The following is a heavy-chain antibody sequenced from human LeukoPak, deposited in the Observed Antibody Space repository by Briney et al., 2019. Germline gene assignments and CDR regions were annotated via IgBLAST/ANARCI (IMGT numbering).Heavy chain of an antibody. CDR2: ISYDGSNK. CDR3: ARDVWRGVAPQYGMDV. CDR1: GFTFSSYA. D-gene: IGHD2-21*01. V-gene: IGHV3-30-3*01. Sequence: GRSLRLSCAASGFTFSSYAMHWVRQAPGKGLEWVAVISYDGSNKYYADSVKGRFTISRDNSKNTLYLQMNSLRAEDTAVYYCARDVWRGVAPQYGMDVWGQGTTVTVSS. J-gene: IGHJ6*02.